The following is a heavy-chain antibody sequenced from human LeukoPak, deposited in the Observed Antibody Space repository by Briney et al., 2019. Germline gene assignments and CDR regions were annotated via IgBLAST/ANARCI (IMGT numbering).Heavy chain of an antibody. CDR1: GGSFSGYY. Sequence: SETLSLTCAVYGGSFSGYYWSWIRQPPGKGLEWIGEINHSGSTNYNPSLKSRVTISVGTSENQFSLKLRSVTAADTAIYYCARHSGWLRVFDYWGQGTLVTVSS. CDR3: ARHSGWLRVFDY. V-gene: IGHV4-34*01. CDR2: INHSGST. D-gene: IGHD6-19*01. J-gene: IGHJ4*02.